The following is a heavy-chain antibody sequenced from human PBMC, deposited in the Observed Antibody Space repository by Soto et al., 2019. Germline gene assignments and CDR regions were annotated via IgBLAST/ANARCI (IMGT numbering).Heavy chain of an antibody. CDR1: GSSIRRGGSA. Sequence: ALALTCAVAGSSIRRGGSAWSWIRQHPGKGLEWIGYIYYSGITYYNPSLKSRVTISVDTSKNQFSLKLSSVTAADTAVYYCARSPGYYFDYWGQGTLVPVSS. CDR3: ARSPGYYFDY. V-gene: IGHV4-31*11. J-gene: IGHJ4*02. CDR2: IYYSGIT.